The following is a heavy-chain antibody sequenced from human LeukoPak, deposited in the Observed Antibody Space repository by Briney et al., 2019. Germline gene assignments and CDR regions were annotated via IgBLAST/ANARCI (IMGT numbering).Heavy chain of an antibody. CDR3: ARVVVGVPAAKQKGAYYGMDV. V-gene: IGHV4-34*01. CDR2: INHSGST. CDR1: GGSFSGYY. J-gene: IGHJ6*02. D-gene: IGHD2-2*01. Sequence: SETLSLTCAVYGGSFSGYYWSWIRQPPGKGLEWIGEINHSGSTNYNPSLKSRVTISVDTSKNQFSLKLSSVTAADTAVYYCARVVVGVPAAKQKGAYYGMDVWGQGTSVAVSS.